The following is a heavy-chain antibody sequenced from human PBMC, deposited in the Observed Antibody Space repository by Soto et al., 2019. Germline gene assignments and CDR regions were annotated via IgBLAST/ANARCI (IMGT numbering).Heavy chain of an antibody. J-gene: IGHJ4*01. V-gene: IGHV4-39*01. CDR2: LYYRGAT. CDR1: GGSIKNTNYH. CDR3: FGVMAATLDY. Sequence: SETLSLTCSVSGGSIKNTNYHWGWIRQPPGKGLEWIGTLYYRGATDYNPSLKTRVTISVDTSKNQLSLNLSSVTAADTAVYYCFGVMAATLDYWGQGTLVTVSS. D-gene: IGHD2-21*02.